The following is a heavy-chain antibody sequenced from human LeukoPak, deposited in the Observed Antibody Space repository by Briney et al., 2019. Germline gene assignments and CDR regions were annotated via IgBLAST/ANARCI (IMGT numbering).Heavy chain of an antibody. V-gene: IGHV3-23*01. CDR2: ISGSGGST. CDR3: AKDRPTTTMIRESDY. Sequence: GGSLRLSCAASGFTFDDYGMSWVRQVPGKGLEWVSAISGSGGSTYYADSVKGRFTISRDNSKNTLYLEMNSLRAEDTAVYYCAKDRPTTTMIRESDYWGQGTLVTVSS. D-gene: IGHD3-10*01. J-gene: IGHJ4*02. CDR1: GFTFDDYG.